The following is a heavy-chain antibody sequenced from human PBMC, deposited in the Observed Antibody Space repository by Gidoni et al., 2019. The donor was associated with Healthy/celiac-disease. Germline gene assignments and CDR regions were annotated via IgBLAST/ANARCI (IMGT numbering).Heavy chain of an antibody. V-gene: IGHV1-24*01. D-gene: IGHD6-13*01. CDR2: FDPEDGET. CDR1: GSTLTELS. CDR3: ETVTGEQLDGIDY. Sequence: QVQLLQSGAEVKKPGASVQVSCQVSGSTLTELSMHWVRQAPGKGLEWMGGFDPEDGETIYEQKFQGRVTMTEDTSTDTAYMELSSLRSEDTAVYYCETVTGEQLDGIDYWGQGTLVTVSS. J-gene: IGHJ4*02.